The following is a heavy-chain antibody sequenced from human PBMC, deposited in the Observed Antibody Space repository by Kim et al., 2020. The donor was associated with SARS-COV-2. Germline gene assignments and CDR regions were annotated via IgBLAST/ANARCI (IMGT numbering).Heavy chain of an antibody. CDR3: GRDRNYYYMDV. V-gene: IGHV3-74*01. Sequence: GGSLRLSCAASGFTFTNFWMQWVRQAPGKGLVWVSRINTDGSATTYADSVKGRFTISRDNAKNPVYLQINSLRAEDTAMYFCGRDRNYYYMDVWGKGTTVTVSS. J-gene: IGHJ6*03. CDR2: INTDGSAT. CDR1: GFTFTNFW.